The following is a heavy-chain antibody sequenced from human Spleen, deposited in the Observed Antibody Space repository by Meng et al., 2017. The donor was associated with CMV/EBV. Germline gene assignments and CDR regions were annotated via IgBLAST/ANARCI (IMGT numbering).Heavy chain of an antibody. Sequence: GGSLRLSCAASGFTFRDRYMSWMRQAPGKGLEWVSYISSSSSSTIYYADSVKGRFTISRDNAKNSLYLQMNSLRAEDTAVYFCARDQRDSSSPAHDYWGQGTLVTVSS. J-gene: IGHJ4*02. CDR1: GFTFRDRY. D-gene: IGHD6-13*01. CDR2: ISSSSSSTI. CDR3: ARDQRDSSSPAHDY. V-gene: IGHV3-11*04.